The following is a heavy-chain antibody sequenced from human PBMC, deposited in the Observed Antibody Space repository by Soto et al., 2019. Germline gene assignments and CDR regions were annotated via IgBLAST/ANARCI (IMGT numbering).Heavy chain of an antibody. J-gene: IGHJ6*02. CDR2: IIPIFDTT. CDR3: ARVGWEIPPRFFGMDV. Sequence: QVQLVQSGAEVKEPGASVRVSCKASGYTFINYDISWVRQAPGQGLEWMGGIIPIFDTTIYAQKFQGRVTITADKSTGTAYMELSSLTSDDTAVYFCARVGWEIPPRFFGMDVWGQGTTVTVSS. D-gene: IGHD1-26*01. CDR1: GYTFINYD. V-gene: IGHV1-69*06.